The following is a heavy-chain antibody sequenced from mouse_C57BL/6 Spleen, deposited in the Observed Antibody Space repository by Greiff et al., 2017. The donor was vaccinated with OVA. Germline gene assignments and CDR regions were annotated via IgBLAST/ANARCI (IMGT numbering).Heavy chain of an antibody. J-gene: IGHJ3*01. CDR1: GFTFSDYY. D-gene: IGHD1-1*01. V-gene: IGHV5-12*01. CDR2: ISNGGGST. Sequence: EVKLMESGGGLVQPGGSLKLSCAASGFTFSDYYMYWVRQTPEKRLEWVAYISNGGGSTYYPDTVKGRFTISRDNAKNTLYLQMSRLKSEDTAMYYCARQNYYGSSWFAYWGQGTLVTVSA. CDR3: ARQNYYGSSWFAY.